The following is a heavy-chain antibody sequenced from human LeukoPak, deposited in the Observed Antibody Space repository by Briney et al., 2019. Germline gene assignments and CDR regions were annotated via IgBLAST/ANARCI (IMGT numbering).Heavy chain of an antibody. J-gene: IGHJ4*02. V-gene: IGHV3-23*01. Sequence: GGSLRLSCAASGFTFSTYSMNWVRQAPGKGLEWVSAMSSSDDGRYYAASVRGRFTISRDTSRSTLYLQMNSLRAEDAAVYYCAKAPVTSCRGAFCYPFDYWGQGTLVTVSS. CDR3: AKAPVTSCRGAFCYPFDY. D-gene: IGHD2-15*01. CDR1: GFTFSTYS. CDR2: MSSSDDGR.